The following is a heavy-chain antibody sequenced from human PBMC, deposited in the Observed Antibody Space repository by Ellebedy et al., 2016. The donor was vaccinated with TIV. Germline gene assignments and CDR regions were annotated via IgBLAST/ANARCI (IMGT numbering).Heavy chain of an antibody. CDR2: IYYSGST. J-gene: IGHJ5*02. Sequence: SETLSLTXTVSGGSISSYYWSWIRQPPGKGLEWIGYIYYSGSTNYNPSLKSRVTISVDTSMNQFSLKLSSVTAADTAVYYCARDVSAVRGAYRWFDPWGQGTLVTVSS. D-gene: IGHD3-10*01. CDR1: GGSISSYY. CDR3: ARDVSAVRGAYRWFDP. V-gene: IGHV4-59*01.